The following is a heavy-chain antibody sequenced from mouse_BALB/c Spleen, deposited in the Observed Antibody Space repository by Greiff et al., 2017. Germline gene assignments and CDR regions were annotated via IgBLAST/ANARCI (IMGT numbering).Heavy chain of an antibody. V-gene: IGHV5-6-2*01. CDR3: ARRLPDYWYFDV. CDR1: GFTFSSYY. D-gene: IGHD2-2*01. Sequence: EVKLVESGGGLVNLGGSLKLSCAASGFTFSSYYMSWVRQTPEKRLELVAAINSNGGSTYYPDTVKGRFTISRDNAKNTLYLQMSSLKSEDTALYYCARRLPDYWYFDVWGAGTTVTVSS. CDR2: INSNGGST. J-gene: IGHJ1*01.